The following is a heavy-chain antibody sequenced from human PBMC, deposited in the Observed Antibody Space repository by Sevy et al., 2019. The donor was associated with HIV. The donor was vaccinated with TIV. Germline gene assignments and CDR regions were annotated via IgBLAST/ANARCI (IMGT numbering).Heavy chain of an antibody. J-gene: IGHJ6*02. CDR2: IYYSGST. Sequence: SETLSLTCTVSGGSISSGGYYWSWIRQHPGKGLEWIGYIYYSGSTYYNPSLKSRVTISVDTSKNQFSLKLSSVTAADTAVYYCAEVSPSYYYGVGAWGQGTTVTVSS. CDR1: GGSISSGGYY. V-gene: IGHV4-31*03. CDR3: AEVSPSYYYGVGA.